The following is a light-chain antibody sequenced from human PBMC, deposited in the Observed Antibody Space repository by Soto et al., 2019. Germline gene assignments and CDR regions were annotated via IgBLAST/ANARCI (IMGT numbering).Light chain of an antibody. J-gene: IGLJ1*01. Sequence: LTQPPSASGSPGQSVTISCTGTSSDVGAYIFVSWYQQHPGKAPKLMVYDVNRRPPGVPDRFFGSKSGNTASLTVSGLQAEDEADYYCVSFAGGTYVFGTGTKVTV. CDR3: VSFAGGTYV. V-gene: IGLV2-8*01. CDR2: DVN. CDR1: SSDVGAYIF.